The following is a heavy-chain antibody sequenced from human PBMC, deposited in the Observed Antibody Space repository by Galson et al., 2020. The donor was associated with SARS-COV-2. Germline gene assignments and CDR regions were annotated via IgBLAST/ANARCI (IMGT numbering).Heavy chain of an antibody. D-gene: IGHD2-2*01. J-gene: IGHJ6*02. V-gene: IGHV4-38-2*02. CDR3: ASEVPAASYYYYYYGMDV. CDR1: GYSISSGYY. Sequence: SETLSLTCTVSGYSISSGYYWGWIRQPPGKGLEWIGSIYHSGSTYYNPSLKSRVTISVDTSKNQFSLKLSSVTAAYTAGYYCASEVPAASYYYYYYGMDVWGQGTTVTVSS. CDR2: IYHSGST.